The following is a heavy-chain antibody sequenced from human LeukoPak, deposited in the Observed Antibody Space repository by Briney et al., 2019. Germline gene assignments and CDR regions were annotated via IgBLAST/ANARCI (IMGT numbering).Heavy chain of an antibody. CDR2: IYSGGNT. J-gene: IGHJ4*02. CDR1: GFSVSNTY. D-gene: IGHD2-21*02. Sequence: GGSLRLSCAASGFSVSNTYMSWVSQAPGKGLEWVSIIYSGGNTYYADSVKGRFTISRDNSKNTLYLQMNRLRPEDTAVYYCARGTVTAPDYWGQGTLVTVSS. CDR3: ARGTVTAPDY. V-gene: IGHV3-53*01.